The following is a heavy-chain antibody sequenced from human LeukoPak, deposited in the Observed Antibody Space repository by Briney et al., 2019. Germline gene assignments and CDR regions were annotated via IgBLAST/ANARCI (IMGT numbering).Heavy chain of an antibody. Sequence: PGGSLRLSCAASRFTFSSYSMNWVRQAPGKGLEWVSSISSSSSYIYYADSVKGRFTISRDNAKNSLYLQMNSLRAEDTAVYYCAKDARTYYYGSGSFSRDWFDPWGQGTLVTVSS. CDR3: AKDARTYYYGSGSFSRDWFDP. CDR1: RFTFSSYS. J-gene: IGHJ5*02. CDR2: ISSSSSYI. D-gene: IGHD3-10*01. V-gene: IGHV3-21*04.